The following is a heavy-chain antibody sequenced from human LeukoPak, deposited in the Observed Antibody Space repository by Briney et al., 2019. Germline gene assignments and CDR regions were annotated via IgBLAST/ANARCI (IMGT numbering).Heavy chain of an antibody. CDR1: GFTFSHYY. J-gene: IGHJ4*02. V-gene: IGHV3-72*01. CDR3: ARADRTEIWFGELLFSLFDY. Sequence: GGSLRLSCAASGFTFSHYYIDWVRQAPGKGLEWVARGRNKETSYTTEYAASVKGRFTISRDDSKNSLYLQMNSLRAEDTAVYYCARADRTEIWFGELLFSLFDYWGQGTLVTVSS. D-gene: IGHD3-10*01. CDR2: GRNKETSYTT.